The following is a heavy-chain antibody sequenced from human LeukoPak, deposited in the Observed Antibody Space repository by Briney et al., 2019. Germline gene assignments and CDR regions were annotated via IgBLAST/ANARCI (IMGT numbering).Heavy chain of an antibody. CDR2: ISWDGGST. CDR1: GFTFDDYS. D-gene: IGHD2/OR15-2a*01. J-gene: IGHJ4*02. CDR3: GKGNRCNLGNFGS. V-gene: IGHV3-43*01. Sequence: GGSLRLSCAASGFTFDDYSMNWVRQAPRKGLEWVSLISWDGGSTYYADSVKGRFTISRDNSKNSLYLQMNSLRTEDTALYYFGKGNRCNLGNFGSLGQGTLVTVSS.